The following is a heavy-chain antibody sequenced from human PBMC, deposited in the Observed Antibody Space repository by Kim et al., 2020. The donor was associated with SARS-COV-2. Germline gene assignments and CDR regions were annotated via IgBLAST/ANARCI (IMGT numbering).Heavy chain of an antibody. Sequence: SETLSLTCTVSGGSISSYYWSWIRQPPGKGLEWIGYIYYSGSTNYNPSLKSRVTISVDTSKNQFSLKLSSVTAADTAVYYCARDQIYCSSTSCYMSPAKKQPYHYGLDVLGQGTTVTVSS. CDR2: IYYSGST. CDR3: ARDQIYCSSTSCYMSPAKKQPYHYGLDV. CDR1: GGSISSYY. D-gene: IGHD2-2*02. V-gene: IGHV4-59*13. J-gene: IGHJ6*02.